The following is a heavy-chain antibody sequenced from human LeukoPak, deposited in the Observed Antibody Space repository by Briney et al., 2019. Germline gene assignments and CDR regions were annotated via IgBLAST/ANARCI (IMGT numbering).Heavy chain of an antibody. V-gene: IGHV4-31*03. CDR3: ARAGVLXXXDWLYTYFDY. Sequence: SETLSLTCTVSGGTISSGGSYWSWIRHHPGKGLEWIGYIYYSETTYYNPSLNIRLTISVDTSKNQFSLKLSSVTAADTAVYYCARAGVLXXXDWLYTYFDYWGQGTLV. CDR1: GGTISSGGSY. D-gene: IGHD3-9*01. CDR2: IYYSETT. J-gene: IGHJ4*02.